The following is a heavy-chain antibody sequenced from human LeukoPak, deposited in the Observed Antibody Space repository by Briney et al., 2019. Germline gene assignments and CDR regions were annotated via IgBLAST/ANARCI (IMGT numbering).Heavy chain of an antibody. J-gene: IGHJ5*02. CDR1: GYTFTSYG. CDR3: ARVGTGSYYNPPWFDP. D-gene: IGHD3-10*01. V-gene: IGHV1-18*01. Sequence: ASVKVSCKASGYTFTSYGISWVRQAPGQGLEWMGWISAYNGNTNYAQKLQGRVTMTTDTSTSTAYMELRSLRSDDTAVYYCARVGTGSYYNPPWFDPWGQGTLVTASS. CDR2: ISAYNGNT.